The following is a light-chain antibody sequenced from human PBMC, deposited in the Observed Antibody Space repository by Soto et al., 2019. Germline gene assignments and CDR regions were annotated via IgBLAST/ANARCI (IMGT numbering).Light chain of an antibody. Sequence: EIVLTQSRGTLSLSPGERATLSCRASQSVSSSYLAWYQQKPGQAPRLVIYGASSRATGIPDRFSGSGSGTDGTRTISRLETEDGAVYDCQQYGSSTGTFGQGTKVDIK. CDR3: QQYGSSTGT. J-gene: IGKJ1*01. V-gene: IGKV3-20*01. CDR2: GAS. CDR1: QSVSSSY.